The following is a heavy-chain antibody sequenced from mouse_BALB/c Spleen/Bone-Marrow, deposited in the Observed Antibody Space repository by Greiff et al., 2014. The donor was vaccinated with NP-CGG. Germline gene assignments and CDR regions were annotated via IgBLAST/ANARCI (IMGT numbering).Heavy chain of an antibody. J-gene: IGHJ4*01. D-gene: IGHD2-4*01. Sequence: EVHLVESGPELEKPGASVKISCKASGYSFTGYNMNWVKQSNGKSLEWIGNIDPYYGGASYNQKFKGKATLTADKSSSTAYMQLKSLTSEDSAVYYCARSGDYDIYYAMDYWGQGTSVTVSS. V-gene: IGHV1-39*01. CDR1: GYSFTGYN. CDR3: ARSGDYDIYYAMDY. CDR2: IDPYYGGA.